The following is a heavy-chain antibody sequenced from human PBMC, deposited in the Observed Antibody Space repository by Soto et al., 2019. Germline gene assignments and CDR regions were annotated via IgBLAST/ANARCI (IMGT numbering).Heavy chain of an antibody. Sequence: PSETLSLTCTVSGGSISSYYWSWIRQPAGKGLEWIGRIYTSGSTNYNPSLKSRVTMSVDMSRNQFSLQLTSVTAADTALYYCARVSNEYGGNGAFDYWGLGTLVTVSS. J-gene: IGHJ4*02. CDR1: GGSISSYY. V-gene: IGHV4-4*07. D-gene: IGHD4-17*01. CDR2: IYTSGST. CDR3: ARVSNEYGGNGAFDY.